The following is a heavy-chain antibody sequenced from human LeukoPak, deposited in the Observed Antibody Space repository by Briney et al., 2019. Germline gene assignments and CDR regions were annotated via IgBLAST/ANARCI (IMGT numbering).Heavy chain of an antibody. CDR3: ARVDTMIVAEGDAFDI. CDR1: GYTFTGYY. V-gene: IGHV1-2*02. Sequence: ASETDSSKPSGYTFTGYYMHWGRHAPGQGVEWMGWINPNSGGTNYGQKFQGRVTMTRDTSISTAYMELSRLRSDDTAVYYCARVDTMIVAEGDAFDIWGQGTMVTVSS. J-gene: IGHJ3*02. D-gene: IGHD3-22*01. CDR2: INPNSGGT.